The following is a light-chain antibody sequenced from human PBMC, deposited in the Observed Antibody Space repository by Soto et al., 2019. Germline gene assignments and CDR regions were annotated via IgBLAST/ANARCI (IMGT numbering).Light chain of an antibody. CDR2: DAS. Sequence: DIQMTQSPSTLSASVGDRVTITCRASQSISSWLAWYQQKPGKAPKLLIYDASSLESGFPSRFSGSGSWTEFTLTISSLQPDDFASYYCQQYNSYSWTFGQGTKVEIK. CDR3: QQYNSYSWT. CDR1: QSISSW. J-gene: IGKJ1*01. V-gene: IGKV1-5*01.